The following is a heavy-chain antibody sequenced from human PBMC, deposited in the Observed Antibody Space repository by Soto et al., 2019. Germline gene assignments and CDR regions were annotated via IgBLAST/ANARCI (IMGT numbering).Heavy chain of an antibody. CDR2: IYVTGAV. Sequence: SETLSLTCSVSGAALNSGNYYWTWIRHVPGKGLEWIGHIYVTGAVDYNPSLRDRITISQDTSERQFSLNLRLVTAADTAVYYCARLRIAPNNYKKFDPWGPGPLVTF. CDR3: ARLRIAPNNYKKFDP. J-gene: IGHJ5*02. V-gene: IGHV4-31*03. D-gene: IGHD4-4*01. CDR1: GAALNSGNYY.